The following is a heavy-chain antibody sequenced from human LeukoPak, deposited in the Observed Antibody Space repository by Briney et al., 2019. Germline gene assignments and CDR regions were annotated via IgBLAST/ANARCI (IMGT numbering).Heavy chain of an antibody. CDR2: IKQDGSEK. D-gene: IGHD2-2*01. V-gene: IGHV3-7*03. J-gene: IGHJ4*02. CDR1: GFPFSSYW. CDR3: ARDLALSGSAIHDY. Sequence: GGSLRLSCAASGFPFSSYWMSWVRQAPGKGLEWVANIKQDGSEKYYVDSVKGRFTISRDNAKNSLYLQMNSLRAEDTAVYYCARDLALSGSAIHDYWGQGTLVTVSP.